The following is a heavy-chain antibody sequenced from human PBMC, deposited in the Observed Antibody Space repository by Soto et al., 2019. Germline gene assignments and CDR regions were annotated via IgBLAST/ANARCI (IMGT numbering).Heavy chain of an antibody. CDR2: ISGSGGNT. D-gene: IGHD6-19*01. CDR3: AKDRGGSGWSTLDH. J-gene: IGHJ4*02. V-gene: IGHV3-23*01. CDR1: GFSFSYFA. Sequence: EVQLLESGGSLVHPGGSLRLSCAASGFSFSYFAMSWVRQAPGKGLEWVAAISGSGGNTYYADSVKGRFTISRDNSKNTLFLQMNSLRDEDTAVYYCAKDRGGSGWSTLDHWGQGTLVTVSS.